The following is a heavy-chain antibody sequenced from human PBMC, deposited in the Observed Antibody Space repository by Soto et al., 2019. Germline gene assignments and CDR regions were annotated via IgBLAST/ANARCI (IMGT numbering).Heavy chain of an antibody. CDR1: GFTFSSDV. Sequence: EVQLLESGGNLVQPGGSLRLSCVASGFTFSSDVMSWVRQAPGKGLEWVSGISDSGGTTYSADFVNGRFTISRDNSKNTLYLQMNSLRAEDTAVYYCAKGWQVRGGQFDYWGQGTLVSVSS. V-gene: IGHV3-23*01. CDR2: ISDSGGTT. D-gene: IGHD6-19*01. J-gene: IGHJ4*02. CDR3: AKGWQVRGGQFDY.